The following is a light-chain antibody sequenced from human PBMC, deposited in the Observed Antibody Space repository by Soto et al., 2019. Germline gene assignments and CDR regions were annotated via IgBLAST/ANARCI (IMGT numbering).Light chain of an antibody. Sequence: EIVLTQSPATLSLSPGERATLSCRASQSVGNSLAWYQQKPGQAPRLLIYDASNRATGIPDRFSGSGSGTDFTLTINSLEPEDFAVYYCQQRSNWPPITFGQGTRLEIK. J-gene: IGKJ5*01. CDR2: DAS. V-gene: IGKV3-11*01. CDR1: QSVGNS. CDR3: QQRSNWPPIT.